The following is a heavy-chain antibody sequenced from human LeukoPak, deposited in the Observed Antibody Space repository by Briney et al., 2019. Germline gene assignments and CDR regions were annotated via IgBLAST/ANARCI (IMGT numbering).Heavy chain of an antibody. CDR2: IYYSGST. D-gene: IGHD3-10*01. J-gene: IGHJ4*02. CDR3: ARGSGGELWFASFDY. CDR1: GGSISSGGYY. V-gene: IGHV4-31*03. Sequence: SQTLSLTCTVSGGSISSGGYYWSWIRQHRGKGLEWIGYIYYSGSTYYNPSLKSRVTISVDTSKNQFSLKLSSVTAADTAVYYCARGSGGELWFASFDYWGQGTLVTVSS.